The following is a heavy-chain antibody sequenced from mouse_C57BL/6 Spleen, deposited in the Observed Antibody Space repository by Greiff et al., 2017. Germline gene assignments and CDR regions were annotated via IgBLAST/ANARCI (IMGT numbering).Heavy chain of an antibody. J-gene: IGHJ4*01. CDR2: IDPSDSYT. CDR1: GYTFTSYW. Sequence: QVHVKQPGAELVMPGASVKLSCKASGYTFTSYWMHWVKQRPGQGLEWIGEIDPSDSYTNYNQKFKGKSTLTVDKSSSTAYMQLSSLTSEDSAVYYCARHYYGSSLYAMDYWGQGTSVTVSS. D-gene: IGHD1-1*01. V-gene: IGHV1-69*01. CDR3: ARHYYGSSLYAMDY.